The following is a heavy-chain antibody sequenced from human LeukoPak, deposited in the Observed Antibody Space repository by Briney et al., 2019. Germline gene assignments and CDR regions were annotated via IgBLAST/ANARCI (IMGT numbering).Heavy chain of an antibody. V-gene: IGHV1-8*03. CDR1: GYTFTSYD. Sequence: ASVKVSCKASGYTFTSYDINWVRQATGQGLEWMGWMNPNSGNTGYAQKFQGRVTITRNTSISTAYMELSSLRSEDTAVYYCARGRYYGSGTRSYYMDVWGKGPTVTVSS. J-gene: IGHJ6*03. D-gene: IGHD3-10*01. CDR2: MNPNSGNT. CDR3: ARGRYYGSGTRSYYMDV.